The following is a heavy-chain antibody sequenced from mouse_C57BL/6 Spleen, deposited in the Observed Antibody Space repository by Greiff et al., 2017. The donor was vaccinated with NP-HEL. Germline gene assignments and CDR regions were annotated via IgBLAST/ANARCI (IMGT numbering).Heavy chain of an antibody. D-gene: IGHD1-1*01. V-gene: IGHV1-15*01. CDR2: IDPETGGT. CDR1: GYTFTDYE. CDR3: TSDYGSSY. J-gene: IGHJ2*01. Sequence: VQLQESGAELVRPGASVTLSCKASGYTFTDYEMHWVKQTPVHGLEWIGAIDPETGGTAYNQKFKGKAILTADKSSSTAYMELRSLTSEDSAVYYCTSDYGSSYWGQGTTLTVSS.